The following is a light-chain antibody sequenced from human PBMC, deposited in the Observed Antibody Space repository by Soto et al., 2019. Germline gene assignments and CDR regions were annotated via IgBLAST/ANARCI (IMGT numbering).Light chain of an antibody. CDR3: QQYNNWPIT. CDR1: QNVLSN. V-gene: IGKV3-15*01. Sequence: EIVMTQSAATLSVSPGERATLSCRASQNVLSNLAWYQQKPGQAPRLLIYGASTRATGLPARFSGSGSGTQFTLTISSLQSEDFAVYYCQQYNNWPITFGQGTRLENK. CDR2: GAS. J-gene: IGKJ5*01.